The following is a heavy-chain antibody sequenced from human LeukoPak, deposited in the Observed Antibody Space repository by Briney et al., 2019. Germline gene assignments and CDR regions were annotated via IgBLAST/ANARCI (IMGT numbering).Heavy chain of an antibody. CDR3: AREYYYDSSGYRYYYYGMDV. J-gene: IGHJ6*02. CDR2: MNPNSGNT. V-gene: IGHV1-8*01. D-gene: IGHD3-22*01. Sequence: ASVKVSCKASGYTFTSYDINWVRQATGQGLEWMGWMNPNSGNTGYAQKLQGRVTMTTDTSTSTAYMELGSLRSDDTAVYYCAREYYYDSSGYRYYYYGMDVWGQGTTVTVSS. CDR1: GYTFTSYD.